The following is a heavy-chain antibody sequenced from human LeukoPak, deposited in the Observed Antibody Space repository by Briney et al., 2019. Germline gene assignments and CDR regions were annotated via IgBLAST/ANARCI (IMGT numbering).Heavy chain of an antibody. Sequence: GGALRLSCAASGFTFSTFWMSWVRQAPGKGLEWVANIKEDGGETYYLDSVKGRFTISRDNAKNSLYLQMNSLRVEDTGLYYCAREAADDYYYYYMDVWGKGTTVTVSS. CDR3: AREAADDYYYYYMDV. V-gene: IGHV3-7*01. J-gene: IGHJ6*03. CDR1: GFTFSTFW. CDR2: IKEDGGET. D-gene: IGHD6-25*01.